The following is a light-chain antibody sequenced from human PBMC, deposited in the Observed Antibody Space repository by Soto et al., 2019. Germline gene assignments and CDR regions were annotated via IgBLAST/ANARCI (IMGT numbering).Light chain of an antibody. Sequence: DIQMTQSPSTLSASLGSRVTITCRASQSVRSWLAWYQQKPGRSPKLLIYDASSLQGGVPSRFSGSGFGTEFTLPVSSLQADDFATYYCQQYSNYSFTFGPGTKVDMK. CDR3: QQYSNYSFT. V-gene: IGKV1-5*01. CDR2: DAS. J-gene: IGKJ3*01. CDR1: QSVRSW.